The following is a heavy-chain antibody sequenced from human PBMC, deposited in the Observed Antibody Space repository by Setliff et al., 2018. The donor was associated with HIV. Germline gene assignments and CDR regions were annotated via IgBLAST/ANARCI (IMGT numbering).Heavy chain of an antibody. D-gene: IGHD2-21*02. V-gene: IGHV4-61*01. CDR1: GGSVGSGSYY. Sequence: SETLSLTCTVSGGSVGSGSYYWSWIRQPPGKGLEWIGYIHYTGSTTYNPSLKSRVTISVDTSKNQFSLSLNSVTAADTAVYYCARLTYLAARLISWGQGTLVTVSS. CDR3: ARLTYLAARLIS. CDR2: IHYTGST. J-gene: IGHJ5*02.